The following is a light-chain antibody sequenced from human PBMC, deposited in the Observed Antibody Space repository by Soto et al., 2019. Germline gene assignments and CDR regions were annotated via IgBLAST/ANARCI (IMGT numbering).Light chain of an antibody. CDR2: DAS. Sequence: IVLTQSPDTLSLSPGERATLSCRASQSVSSYLAWYHQKPGQAPRLLIYDASNRATGIPARFSGSGSGTDFTLTSSRVESEDFAVYGCQQRSNWPYTFGQGTELEIK. J-gene: IGKJ2*01. V-gene: IGKV3-11*01. CDR3: QQRSNWPYT. CDR1: QSVSSY.